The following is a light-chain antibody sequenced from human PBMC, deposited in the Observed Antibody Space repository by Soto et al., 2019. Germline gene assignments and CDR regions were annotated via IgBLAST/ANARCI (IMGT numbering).Light chain of an antibody. Sequence: EIVLTQSPGTLSLSPGERATLSCRASQSVSSSYLAWYQQKPGQAPRLLIYGASSRATGIPDRFSGRGSGTDFTLTISRLEPEEFAVYYCQQYGSSPVYTFGQGNKLEIK. CDR1: QSVSSSY. CDR2: GAS. J-gene: IGKJ2*01. V-gene: IGKV3-20*01. CDR3: QQYGSSPVYT.